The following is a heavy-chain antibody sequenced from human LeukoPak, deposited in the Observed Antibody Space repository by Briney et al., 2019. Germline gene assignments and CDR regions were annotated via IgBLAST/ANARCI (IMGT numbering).Heavy chain of an antibody. Sequence: GGSLRLSYAASGFTVSSNYMTWVRQPPGKGLEWVSVIYSGGTRYYADSVKGRFTISRDTSKNTLYLQMNSLRAEDTAVYCRARGALGATISGYYFDYWGQGALVTVSS. CDR1: GFTVSSNY. CDR2: IYSGGTR. CDR3: ARGALGATISGYYFDY. D-gene: IGHD5-12*01. J-gene: IGHJ4*02. V-gene: IGHV3-53*01.